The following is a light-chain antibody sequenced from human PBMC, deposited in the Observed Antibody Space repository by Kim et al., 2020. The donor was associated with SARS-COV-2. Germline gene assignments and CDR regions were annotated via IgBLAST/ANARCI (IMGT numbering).Light chain of an antibody. J-gene: IGKJ5*01. CDR3: QQIHSNPLT. CDR2: DAS. CDR1: QGIGCS. V-gene: IGKV1-39*01. Sequence: DIQMTQSPSSLSASVGDRVTITCRASQGIGCSVNWYQQKPGKAPKFLIYDASSLQSGVPSRFSGSGSGTDFTLTISSLQPEDSASYYCQQIHSNPLTFGQGTRLEIK.